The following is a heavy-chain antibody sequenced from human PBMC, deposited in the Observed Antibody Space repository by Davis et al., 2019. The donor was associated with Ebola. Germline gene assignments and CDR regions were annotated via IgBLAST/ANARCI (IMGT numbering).Heavy chain of an antibody. CDR1: GFTFSDYY. J-gene: IGHJ4*02. Sequence: PGGSLRLSCAASGFTFSDYYMSWIRQAPGKGLEWVSYISSSGSTIYYADSVKGRFTISRDNAKNSLYLQMNSLRAEDTAVYYCARDPAGIAADRLQDGDYWGQGTLVTVSS. V-gene: IGHV3-11*01. D-gene: IGHD6-13*01. CDR2: ISSSGSTI. CDR3: ARDPAGIAADRLQDGDY.